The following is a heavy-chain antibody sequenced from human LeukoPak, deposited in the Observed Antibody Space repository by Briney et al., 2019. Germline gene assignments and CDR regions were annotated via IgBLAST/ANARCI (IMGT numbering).Heavy chain of an antibody. D-gene: IGHD3-22*01. J-gene: IGHJ4*02. V-gene: IGHV3-9*01. Sequence: PGGSLRLSCVASGFTFDDYAMHWVRQAPGKGLEWVSGFSWNGGTMGYADSVKGRFTISRDNAKKSVYLQMNSLRPEDTALYYCAKTLTYYYDSSGYYEHWGQGTLVTVSS. CDR3: AKTLTYYYDSSGYYEH. CDR1: GFTFDDYA. CDR2: FSWNGGTM.